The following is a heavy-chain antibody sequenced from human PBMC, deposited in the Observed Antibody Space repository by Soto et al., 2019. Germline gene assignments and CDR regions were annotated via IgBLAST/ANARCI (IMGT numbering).Heavy chain of an antibody. CDR1: GFTFSSYA. J-gene: IGHJ6*02. D-gene: IGHD2-2*01. CDR3: AKDLGYCSSTSCSYGMDV. CDR2: ISGSGGST. V-gene: IGHV3-23*01. Sequence: GGSLRLSCAASGFTFSSYAMSWVRQAPGKGLEWVSAISGSGGSTYYADSVKGRFTISRDNSKNTLYLQMNSLRADDTAVYYCAKDLGYCSSTSCSYGMDVWGQGTTVTVSS.